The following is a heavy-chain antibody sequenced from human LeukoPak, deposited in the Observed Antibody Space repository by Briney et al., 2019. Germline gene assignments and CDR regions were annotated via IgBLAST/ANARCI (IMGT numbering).Heavy chain of an antibody. D-gene: IGHD1-14*01. V-gene: IGHV1-69*05. CDR1: GGTFSSHA. Sequence: GASVKVSCKASGGTFSSHAISWVRQAPGQGLEWMAGIIPIFGTANYAQEFQGRVTMTRDTSISTAYMELSRLRSDDTAVYYCARITRTQRVAFGYWGQGTLVTVSS. CDR2: IIPIFGTA. CDR3: ARITRTQRVAFGY. J-gene: IGHJ4*02.